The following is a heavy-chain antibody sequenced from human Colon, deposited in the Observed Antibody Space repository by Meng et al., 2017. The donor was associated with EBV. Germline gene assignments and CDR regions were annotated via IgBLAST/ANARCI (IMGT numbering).Heavy chain of an antibody. CDR1: GDSSSSGDYC. Sequence: QGSESGLVYPSPSLSLTGAVSGDSSSSGDYCWSWFRQPPGQGLEWIGYIYHGGTTYNPPIKSRVTISVDNSKNQFSLRLTSVTAADTAVYYCARGTYCGGDCYWFDPWGQGTLVTRLL. V-gene: IGHV4-30-2*01. CDR2: IYHGGTT. D-gene: IGHD2-21*02. J-gene: IGHJ5*02. CDR3: ARGTYCGGDCYWFDP.